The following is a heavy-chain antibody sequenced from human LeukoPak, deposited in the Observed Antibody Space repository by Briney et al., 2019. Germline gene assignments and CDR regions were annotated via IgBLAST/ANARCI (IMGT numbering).Heavy chain of an antibody. V-gene: IGHV1-8*03. Sequence: ASVKVSCKASGYTFSSYDINYLRRSTGQRLEWRGWLNPNSGNTVYAQKFPGRVTITRNTSISTAYMELSSLRSEDTAVCYCARFEGYQLLGFDPWGEGTLVTVSS. J-gene: IGHJ5*02. CDR2: LNPNSGNT. CDR3: ARFEGYQLLGFDP. CDR1: GYTFSSYD. D-gene: IGHD2-2*01.